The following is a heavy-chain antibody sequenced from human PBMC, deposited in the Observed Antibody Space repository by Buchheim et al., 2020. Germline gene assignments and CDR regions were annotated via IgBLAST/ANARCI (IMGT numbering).Heavy chain of an antibody. CDR1: GFTFSTDA. Sequence: EVQVLESGGGLVQPGGSLRLSCAASGFTFSTDAMSWVRQAPGKGLEWVSTIRGGGGSTYHADSVKGRFNISRENSKNTLYLQINNLRAEDTAIDFCAKGGIDVWGGSHYWGQGTL. J-gene: IGHJ4*02. D-gene: IGHD3-3*01. CDR2: IRGGGGST. CDR3: AKGGIDVWGGSHY. V-gene: IGHV3-23*01.